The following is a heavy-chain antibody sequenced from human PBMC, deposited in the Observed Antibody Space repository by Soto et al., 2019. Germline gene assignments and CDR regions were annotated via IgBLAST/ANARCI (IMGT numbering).Heavy chain of an antibody. Sequence: SCKGCGYSFTSYWIGWVRRMPGKGLEWMGIIYPGDSDTRYSPSFQGQVTISADKSISTAYLQWSSLKASDTAMYYCARADIVVVVAATFRGFDPWGQGTLVTVSS. J-gene: IGHJ5*02. D-gene: IGHD2-15*01. V-gene: IGHV5-51*01. CDR1: GYSFTSYW. CDR2: IYPGDSDT. CDR3: ARADIVVVVAATFRGFDP.